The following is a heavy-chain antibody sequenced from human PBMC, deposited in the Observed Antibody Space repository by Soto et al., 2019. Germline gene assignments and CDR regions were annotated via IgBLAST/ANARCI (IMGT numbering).Heavy chain of an antibody. Sequence: PGGSLRLSCAASGFTFSSYGMHWVRQAPGKVLEWVAVISYDGSNKYYADSVKGRFTISRDNSKNTLYLQMNSLRAEDTAVYYCAKEDGGYDILTGYLFDYWGQGTLVTVS. CDR2: ISYDGSNK. CDR3: AKEDGGYDILTGYLFDY. J-gene: IGHJ4*02. D-gene: IGHD3-9*01. CDR1: GFTFSSYG. V-gene: IGHV3-30*18.